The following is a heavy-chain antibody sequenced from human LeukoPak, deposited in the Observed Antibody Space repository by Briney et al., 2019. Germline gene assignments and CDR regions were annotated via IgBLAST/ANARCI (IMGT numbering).Heavy chain of an antibody. Sequence: SETLSLTCAVYGGSFSGYYWSWIRQPPGKGLEWIGEINHSGSTNYNPSLKSRVTMSVDTSKNQFSLKLSSVTAADTAVYYCARWAQDGSGKGWFDPWGQGTLVTVSS. D-gene: IGHD3-10*01. CDR3: ARWAQDGSGKGWFDP. J-gene: IGHJ5*02. V-gene: IGHV4-34*01. CDR1: GGSFSGYY. CDR2: INHSGST.